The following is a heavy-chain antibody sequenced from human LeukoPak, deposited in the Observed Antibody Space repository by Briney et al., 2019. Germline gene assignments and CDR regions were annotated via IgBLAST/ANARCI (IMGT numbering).Heavy chain of an antibody. J-gene: IGHJ4*02. CDR2: IRSTAHNYAT. V-gene: IGHV3-73*01. Sequence: GGSLRLSCAASEFTLSGSDVHWVRQTSGKGLEWVGHIRSTAHNYATAYAASVKGKFIISRDDSKNTAYLQMNSLKAEDTAVYYCFVDGGYWGQGTLVTVPS. D-gene: IGHD4-23*01. CDR1: EFTLSGSD. CDR3: FVDGGY.